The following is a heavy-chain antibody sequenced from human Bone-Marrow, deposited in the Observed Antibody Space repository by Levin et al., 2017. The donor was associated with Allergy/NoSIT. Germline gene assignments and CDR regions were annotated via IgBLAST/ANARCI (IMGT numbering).Heavy chain of an antibody. CDR3: ARVLAVAGTSFSAFDP. J-gene: IGHJ5*02. CDR2: ISAYNGNT. V-gene: IGHV1-18*01. D-gene: IGHD6-19*01. CDR1: GYTFTSYG. Sequence: ASVKVSCKASGYTFTSYGISWVRQAPGQGLEWMGWISAYNGNTNYAQKLQGRVTMTTDTSTSTAYMELRSLRSDDTAVYYCARVLAVAGTSFSAFDPWGQGTLVTVSS.